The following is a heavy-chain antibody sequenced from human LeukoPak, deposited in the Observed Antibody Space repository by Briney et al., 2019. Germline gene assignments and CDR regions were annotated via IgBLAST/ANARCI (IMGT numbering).Heavy chain of an antibody. CDR2: IKQDGSEK. D-gene: IGHD3-10*02. CDR1: GFTFTSAW. CDR3: AELGITMIGGV. J-gene: IGHJ6*04. Sequence: GGSLRLSCAASGFTFTSAWMTWVRQAPGKGLEWVANIKQDGSEKYYVDSVKGRFTISRDNAKNSLYLQMNSLRAEDTAVYYCAELGITMIGGVWGKGTTVTISS. V-gene: IGHV3-7*01.